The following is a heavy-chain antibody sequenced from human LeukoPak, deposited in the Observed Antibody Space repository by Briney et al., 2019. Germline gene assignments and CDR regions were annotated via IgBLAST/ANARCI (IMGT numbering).Heavy chain of an antibody. V-gene: IGHV3-21*03. CDR1: GFTFSDYT. Sequence: GGSLRLSCAASGFTFSDYTLNWVRQPPGKGLEWLSSITGDSSYIYYGDSVKGRFTLSRDNARNSLYLHINSLRVEDTGVYYCARVQGSPYWGQGTLVTVSS. J-gene: IGHJ4*02. CDR3: ARVQGSPY. CDR2: ITGDSSYI.